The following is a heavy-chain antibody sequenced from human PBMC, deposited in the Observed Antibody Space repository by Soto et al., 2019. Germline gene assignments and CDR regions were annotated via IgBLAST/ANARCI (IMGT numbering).Heavy chain of an antibody. V-gene: IGHV3-33*01. CDR1: GFTFGNYY. Sequence: GGSPRLSCVPSGFTFGNYYMHWIRQAPGKGPEWVSLISHDGSDAYYADSVKGRFTISRDNSKNTLYLQMNNLRAEDTAIYYCSDLGNYGNWGVGTQVTVSS. CDR2: ISHDGSDA. J-gene: IGHJ4*02. CDR3: SDLGNYGN. D-gene: IGHD1-7*01.